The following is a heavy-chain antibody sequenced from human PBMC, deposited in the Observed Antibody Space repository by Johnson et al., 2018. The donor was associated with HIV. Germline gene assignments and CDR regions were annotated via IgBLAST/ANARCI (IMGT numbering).Heavy chain of an antibody. CDR3: TTDLELAGLWFGELWDDAFDI. Sequence: VPPVEPGGGLVKLAGFLTLPRAASGFTFSNAWLNCVRQAPGQGLEWVGRITSEPAGCTTDSPAPLKGRLHITRVDSKNTLYLQMKSLQTEDTAVYYCTTDLELAGLWFGELWDDAFDIWGQGTMVTVSS. V-gene: IGHV3-15*01. J-gene: IGHJ3*02. CDR2: ITSEPAGCTT. CDR1: GFTFSNAW. D-gene: IGHD3-10*01.